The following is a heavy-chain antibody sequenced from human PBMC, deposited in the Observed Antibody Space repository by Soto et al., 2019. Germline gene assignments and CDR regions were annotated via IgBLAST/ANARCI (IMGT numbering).Heavy chain of an antibody. V-gene: IGHV3-21*01. J-gene: IGHJ4*02. CDR2: ISSTTNYI. Sequence: LRLSFAASGFTFTRYSMNWVRQAPGKGLEWVSSISSTTNYIYYADSMKGRFTVSRDNAKNSVYLEVNSLSAEDTAVYYCARESEDLTSNFDYWGQGTLVTVSS. CDR3: ARESEDLTSNFDY. CDR1: GFTFTRYS.